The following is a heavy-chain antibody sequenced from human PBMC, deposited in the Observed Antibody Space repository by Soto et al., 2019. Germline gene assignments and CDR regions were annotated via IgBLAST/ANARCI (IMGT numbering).Heavy chain of an antibody. J-gene: IGHJ4*02. CDR2: INYSGRT. V-gene: IGHV4-30-4*01. CDR3: ARQPRILAGYTGHLDY. D-gene: IGHD3-9*01. Sequence: PSETLSLTCSVSSGSIGSSAYYWSLIRQPPGKGLEWIGYINYSGRTYYKPSLKSRLSMSIDTSKNQFSLRLTSVTVADTAVYFCARQPRILAGYTGHLDYWGQGTLVT. CDR1: SGSIGSSAYY.